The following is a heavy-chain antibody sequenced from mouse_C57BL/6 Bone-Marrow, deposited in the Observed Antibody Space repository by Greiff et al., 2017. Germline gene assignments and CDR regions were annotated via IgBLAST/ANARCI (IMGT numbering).Heavy chain of an antibody. CDR1: GFTFSDYG. CDR2: IGSGSSTI. Sequence: EVMLVESGGGLVKPGGSLKLSCAASGFTFSDYGMHWVRQAPEKGLEWVAYIGSGSSTIYYADTVKGRFTISRDNAKNTLFLQMTSLRSEDTAMYYCARPDDYAWFAYWGQGTLVTVSA. J-gene: IGHJ3*01. V-gene: IGHV5-17*01. D-gene: IGHD2-4*01. CDR3: ARPDDYAWFAY.